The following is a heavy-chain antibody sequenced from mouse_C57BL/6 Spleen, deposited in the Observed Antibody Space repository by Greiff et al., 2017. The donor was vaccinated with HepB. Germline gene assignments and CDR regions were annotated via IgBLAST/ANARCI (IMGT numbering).Heavy chain of an antibody. V-gene: IGHV1-61*01. CDR1: GSTFTSYW. D-gene: IGHD2-2*01. CDR2: IYPSDSET. CDR3: ARFGYRGDFDV. J-gene: IGHJ1*03. Sequence: QVQLQQPGAELVRPGSSVKLSCKASGSTFTSYWMDWVKQRPGQGLEWIGNIYPSDSETHYNQKFKDKATLTVDKSSSTAYMQLSSLTSEDSAGYYCARFGYRGDFDVWGTGTTVTVAS.